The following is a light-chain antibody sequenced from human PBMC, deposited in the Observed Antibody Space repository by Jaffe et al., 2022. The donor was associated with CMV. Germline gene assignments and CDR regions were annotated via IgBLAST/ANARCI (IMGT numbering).Light chain of an antibody. J-gene: IGLJ3*02. V-gene: IGLV3-25*03. CDR1: ELPDQY. CDR2: RDT. CDR3: QSADSSGDWV. Sequence: SYELTQPPSVSVSPGQTARITCSGDELPDQYVYWYQKKPGQAPVLVIYRDTKRPAGIPERVSGSSSGTTVTLTISGVQVEDEADYYCQSADSSGDWVFGGGTKLTVL.